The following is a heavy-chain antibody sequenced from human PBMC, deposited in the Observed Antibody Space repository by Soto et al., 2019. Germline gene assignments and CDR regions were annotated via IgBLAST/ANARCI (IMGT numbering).Heavy chain of an antibody. CDR1: GYSFTSYW. CDR3: ALSLTQYCSSTSCRYYYYYYGMDV. Sequence: GECLKISCKGSGYSFTSYWISWVRQMPGKGLEWMGRIDPSDSYTNYSPSFQGHVTISADKSISTAYLQWSSLKASDTAMYYCALSLTQYCSSTSCRYYYYYYGMDVWGQGTTVTVSS. CDR2: IDPSDSYT. V-gene: IGHV5-10-1*01. D-gene: IGHD2-2*01. J-gene: IGHJ6*02.